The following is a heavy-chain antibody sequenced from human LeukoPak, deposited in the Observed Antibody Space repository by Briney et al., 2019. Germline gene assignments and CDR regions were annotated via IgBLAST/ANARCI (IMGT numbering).Heavy chain of an antibody. CDR2: ISGSGGST. CDR3: AKYGVVEYYDILTGPPRPRYYFDY. V-gene: IGHV3-23*01. CDR1: GFTFSSYA. Sequence: PGGSLRLSCAASGFTFSSYAMSWVRQAPGKGLEWVSAISGSGGSTYYADSVKGRFTISRDNSKNTLYLQMNSLRAEDTAVYYCAKYGVVEYYDILTGPPRPRYYFDYWGQGTLVTVSS. J-gene: IGHJ4*02. D-gene: IGHD3-9*01.